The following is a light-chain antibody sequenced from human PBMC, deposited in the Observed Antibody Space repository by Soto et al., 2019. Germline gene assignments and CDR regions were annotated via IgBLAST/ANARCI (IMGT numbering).Light chain of an antibody. J-gene: IGKJ4*01. Sequence: DIVMTQSPLSLPVTPGEPASISCRSSQSLLHSNGYNYLDWYLQKPGQSPQLLIYLGSTRASGVPDRFSGSGLGTDFTLKISRVEAEDVGLYYCMQALQTPLTFGGGTKVEIK. CDR3: MQALQTPLT. V-gene: IGKV2-28*01. CDR2: LGS. CDR1: QSLLHSNGYNY.